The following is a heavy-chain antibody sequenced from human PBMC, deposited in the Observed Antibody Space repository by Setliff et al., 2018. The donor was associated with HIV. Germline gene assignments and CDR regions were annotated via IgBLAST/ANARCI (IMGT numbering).Heavy chain of an antibody. J-gene: IGHJ6*03. CDR2: ISASGVNT. D-gene: IGHD6-13*01. V-gene: IGHV1-18*01. Sequence: GASVKVSCKASGYTFINYHITWVRQAPGQGLEWVGSISASGVNTNYTQGRVTMTTDTSTSTAYMELRSLRSDDSAVYYCARVPVSSYYYYMDVWGKGTTVTV. CDR3: ARVPVSSYYYYMDV. CDR1: GYTFINYH.